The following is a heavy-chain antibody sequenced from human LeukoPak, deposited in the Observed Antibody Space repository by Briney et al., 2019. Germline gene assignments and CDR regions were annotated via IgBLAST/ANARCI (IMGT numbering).Heavy chain of an antibody. CDR1: GGSFSGYY. CDR2: INHSGST. J-gene: IGHJ4*02. V-gene: IGHV4-34*01. CDR3: ARGVYIAAAGPIDY. Sequence: SETLSLTCAVYGGSFSGYYWSWIRQPPGKGLEWIGEINHSGSTNYNPSLKSRVTISVDTSKNQFSLKLSSVTAADTAVYYCARGVYIAAAGPIDYWGQGTLVTVSS. D-gene: IGHD6-13*01.